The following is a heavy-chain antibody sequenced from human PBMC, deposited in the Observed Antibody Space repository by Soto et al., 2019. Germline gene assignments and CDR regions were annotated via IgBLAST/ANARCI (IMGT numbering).Heavy chain of an antibody. Sequence: PSETLSLTCTVSGGSVSSGSYYWSWIRQPPGKGLEWIGYIYYSGSTNYNPSLKSRVTISVDTSKNQFSLKLSSVTAADTAVYYCLRYGSGSYYSYYYGMDVWGQGTKVTVPS. D-gene: IGHD3-10*01. CDR1: GGSVSSGSYY. CDR2: IYYSGST. CDR3: LRYGSGSYYSYYYGMDV. V-gene: IGHV4-61*01. J-gene: IGHJ6*02.